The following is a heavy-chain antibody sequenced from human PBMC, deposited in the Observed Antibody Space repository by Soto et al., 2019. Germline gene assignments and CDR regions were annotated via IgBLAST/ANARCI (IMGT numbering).Heavy chain of an antibody. CDR1: GYTFTSYY. J-gene: IGHJ6*02. Sequence: ASVKVSCKASGYTFTSYYMHWVRQAPGQGLEWMGIINPSGGSTSYAQKFQGRVTMTRDTSTSTVYMELSSLRSEDTAVYYCARDWVVRGLLWFGEYAGYCMDVWGHVTTVTVS. V-gene: IGHV1-46*01. CDR3: ARDWVVRGLLWFGEYAGYCMDV. D-gene: IGHD3-10*01. CDR2: INPSGGST.